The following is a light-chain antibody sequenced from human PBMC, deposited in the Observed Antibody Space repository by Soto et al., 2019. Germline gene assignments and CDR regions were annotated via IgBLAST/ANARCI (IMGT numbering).Light chain of an antibody. CDR2: AAS. CDR1: QGISSY. J-gene: IGKJ4*01. CDR3: QQINSYPLT. V-gene: IGKV1-9*01. Sequence: DSQLTQSPYFLSASVGDRVTITCRASQGISSYLAWYQQKPGKAPKLLIYAASTLQSGVPSRFSGSGSGTEFTLTISSLQPEDFATYYCQQINSYPLTFGGGNKVEIQ.